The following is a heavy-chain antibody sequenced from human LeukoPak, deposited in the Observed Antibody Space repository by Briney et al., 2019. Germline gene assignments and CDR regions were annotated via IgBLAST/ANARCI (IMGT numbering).Heavy chain of an antibody. D-gene: IGHD4-23*01. Sequence: SETLSLTCTVSGGSISTFYLSWIRQPAGKGLEWIGRIYTTGSTNYNPSLKRRVTISVDTSKNQCSLKLSSVTAAATAVYYCAVNRIGGTSATGGDYWGQGPLVTVSS. CDR3: AVNRIGGTSATGGDY. CDR2: IYTTGST. CDR1: GGSISTFY. J-gene: IGHJ4*02. V-gene: IGHV4-4*07.